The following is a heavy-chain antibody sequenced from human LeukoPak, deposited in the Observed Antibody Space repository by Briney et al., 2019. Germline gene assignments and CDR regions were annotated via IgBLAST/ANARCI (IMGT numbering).Heavy chain of an antibody. D-gene: IGHD3-10*01. CDR3: AKDGVAMVRGVIITH. CDR1: GFTFDDYA. CDR2: ISWNSGSI. J-gene: IGHJ4*02. Sequence: GGSLRLSCAASGFTFDDYAMHWVRQAPGKGLEWVSGISWNSGSIGYADSVKGRFTISRDNAKNSLYLQMNSLRAEDTALYYCAKDGVAMVRGVIITHWGQGTLVTVSS. V-gene: IGHV3-9*01.